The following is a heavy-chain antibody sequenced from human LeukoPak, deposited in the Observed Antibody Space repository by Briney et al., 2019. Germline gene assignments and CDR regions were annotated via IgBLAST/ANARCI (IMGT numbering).Heavy chain of an antibody. CDR2: IYYSGTT. J-gene: IGHJ4*02. CDR3: AREGLTMVRGIRGGFDY. D-gene: IGHD3-10*01. CDR1: GGSISAYY. V-gene: IGHV4-59*01. Sequence: SETVSLTCTVSGGSISAYYWNWIRQPPGEGLEWIGYIYYSGTTNYNPSLKSRVTISVDTSKNQFSLKLTSVTAADTAVYYCAREGLTMVRGIRGGFDYWGQGTLVTVSS.